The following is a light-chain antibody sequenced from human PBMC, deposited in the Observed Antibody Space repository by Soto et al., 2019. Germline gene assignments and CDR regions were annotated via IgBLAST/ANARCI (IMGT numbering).Light chain of an antibody. CDR2: KAS. CDR1: QSISSW. Sequence: DIQMTQSPSTLSASVGDRVTITCRASQSISSWLAWYQQKPGKAPKLLIYKASSLESGVPSRFSGSGSGTECTLTISSLQPDDFATYYCQQYNTYSPWTFGQRTKVEIK. V-gene: IGKV1-5*03. CDR3: QQYNTYSPWT. J-gene: IGKJ1*01.